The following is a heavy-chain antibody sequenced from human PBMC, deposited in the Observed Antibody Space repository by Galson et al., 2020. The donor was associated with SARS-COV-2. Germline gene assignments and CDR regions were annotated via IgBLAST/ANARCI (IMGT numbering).Heavy chain of an antibody. Sequence: ASVKVSCKASGYTFTGYYMHWVRQAPGQGLEWMGWINPNSGGTNYAQKFQGRVTMTRDTSISTAYMELSRLRSDDTAVYYCARDFNWSYYYYYGMDVWGQGTTVTVSS. CDR2: INPNSGGT. V-gene: IGHV1-2*02. J-gene: IGHJ6*02. CDR3: ARDFNWSYYYYYGMDV. CDR1: GYTFTGYY. D-gene: IGHD1-1*01.